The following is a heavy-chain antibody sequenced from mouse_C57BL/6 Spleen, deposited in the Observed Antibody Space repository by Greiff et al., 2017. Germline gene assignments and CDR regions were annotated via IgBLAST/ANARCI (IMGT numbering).Heavy chain of an antibody. D-gene: IGHD2-3*01. J-gene: IGHJ4*01. Sequence: VQLQQSGAELARPGASVKMSCKASGYTFTSYTMHWVKQRPGQGLEWIGYINPSSGYTKYNQKFKDKATLTADKSSSTAYMQLSSLTSEDSAVYYCAALYDYYAMDYWGQGTSVTVSS. CDR2: INPSSGYT. CDR3: AALYDYYAMDY. CDR1: GYTFTSYT. V-gene: IGHV1-4*01.